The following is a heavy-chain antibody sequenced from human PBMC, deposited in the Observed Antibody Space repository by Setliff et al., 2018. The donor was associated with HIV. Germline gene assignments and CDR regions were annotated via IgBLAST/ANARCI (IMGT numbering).Heavy chain of an antibody. D-gene: IGHD1-26*01. J-gene: IGHJ4*02. V-gene: IGHV4-39*07. CDR1: GASINSGSHN. Sequence: SETLSLTCTVSGASINSGSHNWGWIRQPPGKGLEWIATLHYYNPSLKSRVTISVDTSKNQFSLKLSSVTAADTAVYYCASRRAAMWRGLFVGFENWGQGTLVTGSS. CDR2: LHY. CDR3: ASRRAAMWRGLFVGFEN.